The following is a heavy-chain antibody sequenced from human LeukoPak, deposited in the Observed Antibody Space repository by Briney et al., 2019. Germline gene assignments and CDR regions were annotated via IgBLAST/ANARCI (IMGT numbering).Heavy chain of an antibody. CDR2: ISYDGSNK. CDR3: AKDPFSYSWSFLITAYFQH. V-gene: IGHV3-30*18. J-gene: IGHJ1*01. D-gene: IGHD5-18*01. Sequence: GSLRLSCAASGFTFSSYGMHWVRQAPGKGLEWVAVISYDGSNKYYADSVKGRFTISRDNSKNTLYLQMNSLRAEDTAVYYCAKDPFSYSWSFLITAYFQHWGQGTLVTVSS. CDR1: GFTFSSYG.